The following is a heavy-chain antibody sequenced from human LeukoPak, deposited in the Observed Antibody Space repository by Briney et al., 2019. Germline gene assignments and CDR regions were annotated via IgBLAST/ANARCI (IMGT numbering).Heavy chain of an antibody. CDR3: ARVGYKWDDDGVDY. D-gene: IGHD1-1*01. J-gene: IGHJ4*02. V-gene: IGHV3-7*01. CDR1: EFTFSSYY. CDR2: INEDGSEA. Sequence: GGSLRLSCAGSEFTFSSYYMSRVRQAPGKGLEGVANINEDGSEAGYLDSVKGRFTISRDNAKNSVHLQMNSLRADDAAVYYCARVGYKWDDDGVDYWGQGTLVTVSS.